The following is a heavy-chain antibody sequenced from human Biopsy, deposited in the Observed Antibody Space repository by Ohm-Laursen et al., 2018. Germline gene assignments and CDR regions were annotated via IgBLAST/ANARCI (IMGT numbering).Heavy chain of an antibody. V-gene: IGHV4-59*01. CDR3: ARMPHFDY. D-gene: IGHD2-2*01. CDR1: GGSISGCH. J-gene: IGHJ4*02. Sequence: GTLSLTCIVSGGSISGCHWSWIRKSPGKGLEWLAYISYTGGITSNPSLNGRATMSLDTSKNQFSLRLIYVTAADTAVYYCARMPHFDYWGQGILVTVSS. CDR2: ISYTGGI.